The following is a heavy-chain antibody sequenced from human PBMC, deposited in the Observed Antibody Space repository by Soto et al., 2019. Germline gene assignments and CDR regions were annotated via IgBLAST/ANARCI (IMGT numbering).Heavy chain of an antibody. CDR1: GFTFSSYA. J-gene: IGHJ5*02. CDR2: ISYDGGNK. D-gene: IGHD3-3*01. CDR3: ARDQGAIFGVVITALGYNWFDP. V-gene: IGHV3-30-3*01. Sequence: SLRLSCAASGFTFSSYAMHWVRQAPGKGLEWVAVISYDGGNKYYADSVKGRFTISRDNSKNTLYLQMNSPRAEDTAVYYCARDQGAIFGVVITALGYNWFDPWGQGTLVTVSS.